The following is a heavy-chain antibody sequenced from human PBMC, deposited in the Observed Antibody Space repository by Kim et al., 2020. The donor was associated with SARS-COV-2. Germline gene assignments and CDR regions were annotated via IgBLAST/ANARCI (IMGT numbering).Heavy chain of an antibody. CDR3: TKDLGSSWYPPGY. J-gene: IGHJ4*02. D-gene: IGHD6-13*01. CDR1: GFTFSSYA. CDR2: ISGSGGTT. V-gene: IGHV3-23*01. Sequence: GGSLRLSCAASGFTFSSYAMSWVRQAPGKGLEWVSVISGSGGTTYCADSVKGRFTISRDNSKNAVYLQMNSLRAEDTAVYYCTKDLGSSWYPPGYWGQGT.